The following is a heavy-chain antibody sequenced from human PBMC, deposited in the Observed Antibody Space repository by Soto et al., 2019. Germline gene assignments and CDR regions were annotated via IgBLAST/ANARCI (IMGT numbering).Heavy chain of an antibody. V-gene: IGHV1-18*04. CDR3: ATFYDSSGYYRN. J-gene: IGHJ4*02. CDR1: CYTFTSYG. Sequence: ASVKVSCKASCYTFTSYGISWVRQAPAQGLEWMGWISTYNGNTNYAQKLHGRVTMTTDTSTSTAYMELRSLRSDDTAVYSCATFYDSSGYYRNWGQGTLVTVSS. D-gene: IGHD3-22*01. CDR2: ISTYNGNT.